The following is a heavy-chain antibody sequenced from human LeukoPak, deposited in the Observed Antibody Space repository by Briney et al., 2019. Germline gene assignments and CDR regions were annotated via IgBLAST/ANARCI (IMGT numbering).Heavy chain of an antibody. Sequence: ASVTVSFTASGGTFSSYAISWVRQAPGQGLEWMGGIIPIFGTANYAQKFQGRVTITADESTSTAYMELSSLRSEDTAVYYCARGAPPDYDSSGYYPLFWYFDYWGQGTLVTVSS. CDR1: GGTFSSYA. V-gene: IGHV1-69*13. CDR3: ARGAPPDYDSSGYYPLFWYFDY. J-gene: IGHJ4*02. CDR2: IIPIFGTA. D-gene: IGHD3-22*01.